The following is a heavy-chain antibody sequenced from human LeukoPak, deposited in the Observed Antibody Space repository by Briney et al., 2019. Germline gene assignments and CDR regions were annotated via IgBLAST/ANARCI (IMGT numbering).Heavy chain of an antibody. J-gene: IGHJ4*02. CDR2: IYYSGLT. Sequence: SETLSLTCTVSGGSISSGGHYWSWIRQHPGKGLEWIGCIYYSGLTYYNPSLTSRVTISVDSSENQLSLKLTSVTAADTAVYYCAGGFDSSRMGYWGQGTLVTVTS. CDR1: GGSISSGGHY. D-gene: IGHD6-13*01. CDR3: AGGFDSSRMGY. V-gene: IGHV4-31*03.